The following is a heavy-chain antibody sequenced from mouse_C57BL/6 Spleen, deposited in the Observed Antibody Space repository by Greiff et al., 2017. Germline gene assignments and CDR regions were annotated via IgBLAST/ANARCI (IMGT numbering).Heavy chain of an antibody. D-gene: IGHD2-3*01. J-gene: IGHJ2*01. CDR2: IYPGSGST. CDR1: GYTFTSYW. CDR3: ARFFDGYYNFDY. V-gene: IGHV1-55*01. Sequence: QVQLQQPGAELVKPGASVKMSCKASGYTFTSYWITWVKQRPGQGLEWIGDIYPGSGSTNYNEKFKSKATLTLDTSSSTAYMQLSSLTSEDSAVYYCARFFDGYYNFDYWGQGTTLTVSS.